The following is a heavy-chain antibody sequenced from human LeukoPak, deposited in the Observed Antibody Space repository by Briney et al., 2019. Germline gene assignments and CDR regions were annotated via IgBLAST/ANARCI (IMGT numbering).Heavy chain of an antibody. J-gene: IGHJ4*02. D-gene: IGHD4-23*01. Sequence: PGGSLRLSCAASGFTFNSYAMAWVRQAPGKGLEWVSVIGRSGGDIQYVDPVKGRFTISRDNSKNTLYLQMNSLRAEDTAVYYCAKYAPPTTVVTRYFDYWGQGTLVTVSS. CDR1: GFTFNSYA. CDR3: AKYAPPTTVVTRYFDY. CDR2: IGRSGGDI. V-gene: IGHV3-23*01.